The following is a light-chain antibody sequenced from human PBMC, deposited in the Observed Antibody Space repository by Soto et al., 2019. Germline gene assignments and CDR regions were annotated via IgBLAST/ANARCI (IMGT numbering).Light chain of an antibody. CDR3: QQYNNWPPRGT. CDR2: GAS. J-gene: IGKJ1*01. Sequence: EIVMTQSPATLSVSPGERATLSCRASQSVSSNLAWYQQKPGQAPRLLIYGASTRATGIPARFSGSGSGTEFNLTISSLQSEDFAVYSCQQYNNWPPRGTFGQGTKVEIK. CDR1: QSVSSN. V-gene: IGKV3-15*01.